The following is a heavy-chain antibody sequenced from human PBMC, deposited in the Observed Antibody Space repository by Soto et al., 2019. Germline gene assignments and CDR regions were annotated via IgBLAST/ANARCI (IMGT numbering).Heavy chain of an antibody. CDR2: IIPIFGTA. V-gene: IGHV1-69*13. D-gene: IGHD6-6*01. J-gene: IGHJ6*02. CDR1: GGTFSSYA. Sequence: GASVKVSYKASGGTFSSYAISWVRQAPGQGLEWMGGIIPIFGTANYAQKFQGRVTITADESTSTAYMELSSLRSEDTAVYYCARDISSSSAFDWEYYYYGMDVWGQGTTVTV. CDR3: ARDISSSSAFDWEYYYYGMDV.